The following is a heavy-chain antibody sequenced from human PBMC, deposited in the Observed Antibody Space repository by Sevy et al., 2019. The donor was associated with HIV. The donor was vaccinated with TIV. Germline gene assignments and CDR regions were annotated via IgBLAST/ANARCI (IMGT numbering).Heavy chain of an antibody. CDR3: ARDDGNYYFHY. J-gene: IGHJ4*02. CDR2: IKQDAGQK. V-gene: IGHV3-7*01. Sequence: GGSLRLSCAASGFTFSKYWMGWVRQAPGNGLEWVANIKQDAGQKYYVDSVKGRFTISRDNAKNSLYLQMNSPRAEDTAVYFCARDDGNYYFHYWGQGTLVTVSS. CDR1: GFTFSKYW. D-gene: IGHD1-7*01.